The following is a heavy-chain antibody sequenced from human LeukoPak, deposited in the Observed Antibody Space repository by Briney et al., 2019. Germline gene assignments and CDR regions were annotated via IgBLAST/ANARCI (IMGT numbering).Heavy chain of an antibody. CDR2: IYTSGAT. D-gene: IGHD3-22*01. CDR3: ARGMTFYYDSRGYYGALDI. CDR1: GDSMSNYY. Sequence: SETLSLTCTLSGDSMSNYYWRWIRPPAGKGLEWIGRIYTSGATAYNPSLKSRVTMSMDKSKDQFSLKVTSVAAADTAIYYCARGMTFYYDSRGYYGALDIWGQGTMVTVSS. J-gene: IGHJ3*02. V-gene: IGHV4-4*07.